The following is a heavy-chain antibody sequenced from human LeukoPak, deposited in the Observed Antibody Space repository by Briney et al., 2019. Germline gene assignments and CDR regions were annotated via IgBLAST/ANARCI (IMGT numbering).Heavy chain of an antibody. V-gene: IGHV3-43*01. Sequence: GGSLRPSCAASGFTFDDYTMHWVRQAPGKGLEWVSLISWDGGSTYYADSVKGRFTISRDNSKNPLYLQMNSLRTEDTALYYCAKDTSIAARPGAFDIWGQGTMVTVSS. J-gene: IGHJ3*02. CDR2: ISWDGGST. CDR3: AKDTSIAARPGAFDI. D-gene: IGHD6-6*01. CDR1: GFTFDDYT.